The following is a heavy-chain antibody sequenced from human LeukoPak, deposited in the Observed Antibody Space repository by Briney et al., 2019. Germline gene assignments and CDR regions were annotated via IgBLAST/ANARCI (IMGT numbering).Heavy chain of an antibody. D-gene: IGHD2-2*01. CDR3: AKGSIVVVPAAPNY. CDR2: IRYDGSNK. V-gene: IGHV3-30*02. CDR1: GFTFSSYG. Sequence: GGSLRLSCAASGFTFSSYGMHWVRQAPGKGLEWVAFIRYDGSNKYYADSVKGRFTIYRDNSKNTLYLQMNSLRAEDTAVYYCAKGSIVVVPAAPNYWGQGTLVTVSS. J-gene: IGHJ4*02.